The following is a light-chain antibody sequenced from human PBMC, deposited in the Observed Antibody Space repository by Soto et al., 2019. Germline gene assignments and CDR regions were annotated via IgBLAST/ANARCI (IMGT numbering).Light chain of an antibody. Sequence: DIVMTQSPDSLAVSLGERATINCKSSQSVLYSSNNKNYLAWYQQKPGQPPKLLIYWASTRESGVPDRLSGSGFGTDFPLTISTLQAEDVAVYCCQQYYSTPRTFGQGTKVEIK. CDR3: QQYYSTPRT. J-gene: IGKJ1*01. CDR1: QSVLYSSNNKNY. CDR2: WAS. V-gene: IGKV4-1*01.